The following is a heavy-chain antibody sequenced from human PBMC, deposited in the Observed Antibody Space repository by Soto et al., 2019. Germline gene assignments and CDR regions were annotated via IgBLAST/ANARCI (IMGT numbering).Heavy chain of an antibody. D-gene: IGHD4-17*01. CDR2: IIPILGIA. Sequence: QVQLVQSGAEVKKPGSSVKVSCKASGGTFSSYTISWVRQAPGQGLEWMGRIIPILGIANYAQKFQGRVTITADKSTSTAYMELCSLRSEDTAVYYCATTTVTNVGFDYWGQGTLVTVSS. CDR3: ATTTVTNVGFDY. CDR1: GGTFSSYT. V-gene: IGHV1-69*02. J-gene: IGHJ4*02.